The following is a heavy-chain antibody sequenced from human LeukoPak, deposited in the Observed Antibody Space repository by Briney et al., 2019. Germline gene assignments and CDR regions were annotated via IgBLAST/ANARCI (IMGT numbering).Heavy chain of an antibody. Sequence: SQTLSLTCTVSGGSISSGGYYWSWIRQHPGKGLEWIGYIYYSGSTYYNPSLKSRVTISVDTSKNQSSLKLSSVTAADTAVYYCARANCGGGSCYSDYWGQGTLVTVSS. V-gene: IGHV4-31*03. D-gene: IGHD2-15*01. CDR2: IYYSGST. J-gene: IGHJ4*02. CDR3: ARANCGGGSCYSDY. CDR1: GGSISSGGYY.